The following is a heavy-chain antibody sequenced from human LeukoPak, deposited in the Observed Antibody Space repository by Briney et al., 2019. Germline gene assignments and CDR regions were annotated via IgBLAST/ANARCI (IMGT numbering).Heavy chain of an antibody. J-gene: IGHJ4*02. D-gene: IGHD3-22*01. CDR1: GGSISSGGYY. CDR3: ASRNYYDSSGYSLH. V-gene: IGHV4-31*03. CDR2: IYYSGST. Sequence: SETLSLTCTVSGGSISSGGYYWSWIRQPPGKGPEWIGYIYYSGSTYYNPSLKSRVTISVDTSKNQFSLKLSSVTAADTAVYYCASRNYYDSSGYSLHWGQGTLVTVSS.